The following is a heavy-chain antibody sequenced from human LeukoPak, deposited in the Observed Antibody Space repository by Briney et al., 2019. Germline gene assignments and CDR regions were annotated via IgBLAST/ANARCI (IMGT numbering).Heavy chain of an antibody. CDR2: ISAYNGNT. Sequence: ASVQVSCKASGYTFTSYGISWVRQAPGQGLEWMGWISAYNGNTNYAQKLQGRVTMTTDTSTSTAYMELRSLRSDDTAVYYCAREGRGFGVVIETGDYWGQGTLVTVSS. CDR3: AREGRGFGVVIETGDY. CDR1: GYTFTSYG. V-gene: IGHV1-18*01. J-gene: IGHJ4*02. D-gene: IGHD3-3*01.